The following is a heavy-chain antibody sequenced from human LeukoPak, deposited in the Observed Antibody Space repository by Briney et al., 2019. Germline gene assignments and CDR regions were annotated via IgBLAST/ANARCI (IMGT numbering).Heavy chain of an antibody. J-gene: IGHJ4*02. Sequence: NPGGSLRLSCAASGFTFSDYYMSWIRQAPGKGLEWVSYISSSGSTIYYTDSVKGRFTISRDNAKNSLYLQMNSLRAEDTAVYYCARYCSSTSCYGFDYWGQGTLVTVSS. D-gene: IGHD2-2*01. CDR1: GFTFSDYY. V-gene: IGHV3-11*01. CDR2: ISSSGSTI. CDR3: ARYCSSTSCYGFDY.